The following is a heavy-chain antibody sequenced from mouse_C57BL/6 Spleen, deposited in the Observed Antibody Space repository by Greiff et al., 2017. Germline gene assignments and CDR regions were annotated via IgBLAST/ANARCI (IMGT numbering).Heavy chain of an antibody. Sequence: VQLQQSGAELVMPGASVKLSCKASGYTFTSYCMHWVKQSPGQGLEWIGDIDPSDSYTNYNQKFKGKATLTVDKSSSTACMELSGVTSEYSAVYYCAKGGLALDYWGQGTTLTVSS. D-gene: IGHD3-3*01. CDR2: IDPSDSYT. J-gene: IGHJ2*01. V-gene: IGHV1-69*01. CDR1: GYTFTSYC. CDR3: AKGGLALDY.